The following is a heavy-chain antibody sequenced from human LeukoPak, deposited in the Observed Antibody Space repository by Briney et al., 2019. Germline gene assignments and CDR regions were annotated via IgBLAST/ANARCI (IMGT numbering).Heavy chain of an antibody. CDR2: INTNTGNP. J-gene: IGHJ4*02. V-gene: IGHV7-4-1*02. CDR3: ARLPYGGY. Sequence: ASVTVSCLPSGYTFTSYAMNWVRQAPGQGLEWMGWINTNTGNPTYAKGFTGRFVFALDTSVSTAYLQISSLKAEDTDVYYCARLPYGGYWGQGTLVTVSS. D-gene: IGHD4-17*01. CDR1: GYTFTSYA.